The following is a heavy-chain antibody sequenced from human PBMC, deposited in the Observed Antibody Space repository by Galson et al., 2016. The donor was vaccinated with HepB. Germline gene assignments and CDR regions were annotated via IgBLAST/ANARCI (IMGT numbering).Heavy chain of an antibody. V-gene: IGHV3-23*01. CDR3: ARRYGDYSYA. J-gene: IGHJ1*01. D-gene: IGHD4-17*01. Sequence: SLRLSCAASGFIFSNYAMSWVRQAPGKGLEWVSAISTTGGGTFYAGSVKGRFTISRDNSKNTLYLQMNSLRAEDTAVYYCARRYGDYSYAWGQGTLVAVSS. CDR1: GFIFSNYA. CDR2: ISTTGGGT.